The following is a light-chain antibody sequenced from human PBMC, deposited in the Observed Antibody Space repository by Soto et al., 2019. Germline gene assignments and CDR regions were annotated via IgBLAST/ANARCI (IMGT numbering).Light chain of an antibody. CDR1: SSDLRNSNF. J-gene: IGLJ3*02. Sequence: QSALTQPPSASGSPGQSVTISCTGTSSDLRNSNFISWYQQYPGKAPKLMIYEVTKRPSAVPDRFSGSKSVNVASLTVSGLQAEDEAEYYCSSYADFNNVLFRGGTKVTVL. CDR3: SSYADFNNVL. CDR2: EVT. V-gene: IGLV2-8*01.